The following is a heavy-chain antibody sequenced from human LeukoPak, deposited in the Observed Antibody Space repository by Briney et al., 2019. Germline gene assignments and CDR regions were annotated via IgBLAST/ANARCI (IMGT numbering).Heavy chain of an antibody. CDR1: GGSISSYY. Sequence: SETLSLTCTVSGGSISSYYWSWIRQPPGKGLEWIGYIYYSGSTNYNPSLKSRVTISVDTSKNQFSLKLSSVTAADTAVYYCATGTXTVPYYFDYWGQGTLVTVS. V-gene: IGHV4-59*08. CDR2: IYYSGST. J-gene: IGHJ4*02. D-gene: IGHD4-4*01. CDR3: ATGTXTVPYYFDY.